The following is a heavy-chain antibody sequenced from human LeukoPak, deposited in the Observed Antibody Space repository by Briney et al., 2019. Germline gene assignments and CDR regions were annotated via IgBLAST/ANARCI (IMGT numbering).Heavy chain of an antibody. Sequence: SETLSLTCCFSGGSIISAYYYWRYIRQPPGKGLEWIGYIYYSGSTYYNPSLKSRVTISVDRSKNQFSLKLSSVTAADTAVYYCAREVITFGGVIVPGYFDYWGQGTLVTVSS. CDR1: GGSIISAYYY. V-gene: IGHV4-30-4*01. J-gene: IGHJ4*02. CDR3: AREVITFGGVIVPGYFDY. D-gene: IGHD3-16*02. CDR2: IYYSGST.